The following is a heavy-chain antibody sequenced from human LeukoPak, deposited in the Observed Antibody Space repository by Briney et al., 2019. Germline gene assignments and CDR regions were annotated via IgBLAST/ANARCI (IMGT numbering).Heavy chain of an antibody. J-gene: IGHJ3*02. Sequence: GGSLRLSCAASGFTFSSYAMHWVRQAPGKGLEWVAVISYDGSNKYYADSVKGRFTISRDNSKNTLYLQMNSLRAEDTAVYYCARDPGDSRIFDIWGQGTMVTVSS. CDR3: ARDPGDSRIFDI. D-gene: IGHD3-22*01. CDR1: GFTFSSYA. V-gene: IGHV3-30-3*01. CDR2: ISYDGSNK.